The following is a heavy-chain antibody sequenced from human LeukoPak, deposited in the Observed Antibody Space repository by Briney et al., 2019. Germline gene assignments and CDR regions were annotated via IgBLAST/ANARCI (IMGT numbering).Heavy chain of an antibody. CDR2: ITGSGGTT. Sequence: PGGSLRLSCAASGFTFSNYAMSWVRQAPGKGLEWVSVITGSGGTTYYADSVKGRFTISRDNSKNTLYLQMNSLRAEDTAIYYCAKYREIGYYYALVDYWGQGTLVTVSS. V-gene: IGHV3-23*01. CDR3: AKYREIGYYYALVDY. D-gene: IGHD3-22*01. CDR1: GFTFSNYA. J-gene: IGHJ4*02.